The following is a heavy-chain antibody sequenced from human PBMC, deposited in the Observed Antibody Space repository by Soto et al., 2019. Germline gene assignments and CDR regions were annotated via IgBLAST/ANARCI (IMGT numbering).Heavy chain of an antibody. CDR2: IYYSGSP. V-gene: IGHV4-59*01. D-gene: IGHD6-19*01. Sequence: SETLSLTCTVSGGSLTDYYWGWVRQPPGKGLEWIAYIYYSGSPNYNPSLKSRVTISVDTPKNQFALKLTSMSAADTAVYYCARVRSIEVAGGMDVWGQGTTVTVSS. CDR3: ARVRSIEVAGGMDV. J-gene: IGHJ6*02. CDR1: GGSLTDYY.